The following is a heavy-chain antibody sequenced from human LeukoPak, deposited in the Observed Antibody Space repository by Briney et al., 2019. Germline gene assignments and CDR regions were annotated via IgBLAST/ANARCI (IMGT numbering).Heavy chain of an antibody. Sequence: GGSLRLSCAASGFTFDDYAMHWVRQAPGKGLEWVSGISWNSGSIGYADSVKGRFTISRDNSKSTVYLQMNSLRVEDAAVYYCSKDLTSDFGGDLDPWGQGTLVTVSS. D-gene: IGHD3-10*01. CDR3: SKDLTSDFGGDLDP. J-gene: IGHJ5*02. CDR1: GFTFDDYA. V-gene: IGHV3-9*01. CDR2: ISWNSGSI.